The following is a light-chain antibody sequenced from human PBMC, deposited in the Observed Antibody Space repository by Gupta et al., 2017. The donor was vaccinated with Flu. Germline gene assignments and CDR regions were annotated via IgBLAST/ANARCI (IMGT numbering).Light chain of an antibody. V-gene: IGKV3-20*01. CDR3: HQYGSSPPT. CDR2: GAS. Sequence: EIVLTQSPGILSLSPGERATLSCRAGQSVTSNYLAWYQQKAGQPPRLLIYGASSRATGIPDRFSGSGSETDFSLTISRLEPEDFAVYYCHQYGSSPPTFGQGTKVEIK. CDR1: QSVTSNY. J-gene: IGKJ1*01.